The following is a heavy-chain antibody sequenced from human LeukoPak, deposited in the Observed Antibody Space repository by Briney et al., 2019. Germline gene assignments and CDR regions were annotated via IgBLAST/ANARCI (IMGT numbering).Heavy chain of an antibody. CDR1: GDSVSSNSAA. D-gene: IGHD6-6*01. J-gene: IGHJ6*03. V-gene: IGHV6-1*01. CDR2: TYYRSKWYN. CDR3: AREYSSSSDYYYYYMDV. Sequence: SQTLSLTCAISGDSVSSNSAAWNWIRQSPSRGLEWLGRTYYRSKWYNDYAVSVKSRITINPDTSKNQFSLQLNSVTPEDTAVYYCAREYSSSSDYYYYYMDVWGKGTTVTVSS.